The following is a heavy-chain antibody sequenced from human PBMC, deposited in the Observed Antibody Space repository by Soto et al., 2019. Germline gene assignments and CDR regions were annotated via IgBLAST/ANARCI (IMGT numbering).Heavy chain of an antibody. CDR3: ARGDCSSGDL. Sequence: EVQLVESGGGLVQPGGSLRLSCVASGFTFRSYWMSWVRQAPGKGLEWVANINEDQSEKNYVDSVKGRFTISRDNAKNSLYLQINGLRAEDTAMYFCARGDCSSGDLWGQGTLVTVSP. CDR1: GFTFRSYW. CDR2: INEDQSEK. J-gene: IGHJ5*02. D-gene: IGHD2-21*01. V-gene: IGHV3-7*05.